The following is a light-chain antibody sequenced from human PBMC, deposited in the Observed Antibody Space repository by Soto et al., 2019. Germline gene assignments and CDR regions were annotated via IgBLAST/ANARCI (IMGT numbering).Light chain of an antibody. CDR3: YSSRRSSTTFYV. CDR1: SSDIGGSNY. J-gene: IGLJ1*01. CDR2: GVS. V-gene: IGLV2-14*03. Sequence: QSALTQPASVSGSPGQSITISCAGTSSDIGGSNYVSWYQQHPGKAPKLMIYGVSNRPSGVSTRFSGSKSGNTASLTISGLQAEDEADYFCYSSRRSSTTFYVFGTGTKLTVL.